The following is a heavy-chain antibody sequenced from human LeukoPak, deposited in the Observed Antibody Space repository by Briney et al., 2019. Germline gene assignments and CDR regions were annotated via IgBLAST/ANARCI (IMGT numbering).Heavy chain of an antibody. D-gene: IGHD3-16*01. CDR3: ASADIMIPWGY. CDR2: ISYDGSNK. CDR1: GFTVSSNY. Sequence: GGSLRLSCAASGFTVSSNYMSWVRQAPGKGLEWVAVISYDGSNKYYADSVKGRFTISRDNSKNTLYLQMNSLRAEDTAVYYCASADIMIPWGYWGQGTLVTVSS. J-gene: IGHJ4*02. V-gene: IGHV3-30-3*01.